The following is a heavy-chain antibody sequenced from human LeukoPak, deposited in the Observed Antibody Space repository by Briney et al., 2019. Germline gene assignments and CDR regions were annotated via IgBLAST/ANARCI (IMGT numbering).Heavy chain of an antibody. CDR2: RYYSGST. CDR3: ARVYYYMDL. Sequence: SETLSLTCNVSGDSIRNSYCSWIRQPPGKPLEWIGYRYYSGSTDSNPSLKSRVTMSIDTSENQFSLKLNSVTAADTAVYYCARVYYYMDLWGEGTTVIVSS. J-gene: IGHJ6*03. CDR1: GDSIRNSY. V-gene: IGHV4-59*01.